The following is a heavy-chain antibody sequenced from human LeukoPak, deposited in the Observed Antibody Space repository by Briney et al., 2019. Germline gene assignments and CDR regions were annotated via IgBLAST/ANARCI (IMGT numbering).Heavy chain of an antibody. CDR1: GGSISSVSYY. CDR3: ARDRERSAGYYYGYFDY. V-gene: IGHV4-61*02. Sequence: PSQTLSLTCTVSGGSISSVSYYWSWIRQPAGKGLEWIGRIYTSGSTNYNPSLKSRVTISVDTSKNQFSLKLSSVTAADTAVYYCARDRERSAGYYYGYFDYWGQGTLVTVSS. CDR2: IYTSGST. D-gene: IGHD3-22*01. J-gene: IGHJ4*02.